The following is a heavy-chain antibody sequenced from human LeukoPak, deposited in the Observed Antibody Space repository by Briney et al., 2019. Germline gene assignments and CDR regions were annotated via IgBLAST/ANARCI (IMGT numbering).Heavy chain of an antibody. CDR2: ISGSGGST. CDR3: ATDYCSGGSCYSGYYYYYMDV. V-gene: IGHV3-23*01. CDR1: GFTFSSYA. D-gene: IGHD2-15*01. Sequence: QPGGSLRLSCAASGFTFSSYAMSWVRQAPGKGLEWVSAISGSGGSTYYADSVKGRFTISRDNSKNTLYLQMDSLRAEDTAVYYCATDYCSGGSCYSGYYYYYMDVWGKGTTVTVSS. J-gene: IGHJ6*03.